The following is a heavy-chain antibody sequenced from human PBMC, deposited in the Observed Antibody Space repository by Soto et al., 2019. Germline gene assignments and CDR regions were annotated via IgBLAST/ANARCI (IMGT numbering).Heavy chain of an antibody. Sequence: EVQLVESGGGLVKPGGSLRLSCEGSGFTFNSMNWVRQAPGKGLEWFSSITPSRNEIRYADSVKGRVTISRDNAKNAVYPQMNSLRADATAVYHCTRGRGDFDYWGQCTLVTVSS. D-gene: IGHD3-10*01. CDR2: ITPSRNEI. J-gene: IGHJ4*02. CDR3: TRGRGDFDY. V-gene: IGHV3-21*02. CDR1: GFTFNS.